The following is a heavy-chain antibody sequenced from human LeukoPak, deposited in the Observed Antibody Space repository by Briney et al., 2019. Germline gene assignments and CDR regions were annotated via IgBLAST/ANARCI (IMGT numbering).Heavy chain of an antibody. J-gene: IGHJ4*02. D-gene: IGHD6-6*01. V-gene: IGHV3-23*01. CDR2: ITDSGDNT. CDR1: GFTFSTYA. Sequence: GGSLRLSCAASGFTFSTYAMSWVRQAPGKGLEWVSSITDSGDNTYYADSVKGRFTISRDNSKNTLYLQVDSLRPEDTAIYYCATYSRSLFGHFDYWGQGTLVTVSS. CDR3: ATYSRSLFGHFDY.